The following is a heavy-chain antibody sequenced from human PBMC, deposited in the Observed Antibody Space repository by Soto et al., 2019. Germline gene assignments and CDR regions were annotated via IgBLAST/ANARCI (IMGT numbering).Heavy chain of an antibody. CDR2: IYPGDSDT. CDR3: ARINAHCSGGSCFPSWFDP. CDR1: GYSFTSYW. Sequence: GESLKISCKGSGYSFTSYWIGWVRQMPGKGLEWMGIIYPGDSDTRYSPSFQGQVTISADKSISTAYLQWSSLKASDTAMYYCARINAHCSGGSCFPSWFDPWGQGTLVTV. J-gene: IGHJ5*02. V-gene: IGHV5-51*01. D-gene: IGHD2-15*01.